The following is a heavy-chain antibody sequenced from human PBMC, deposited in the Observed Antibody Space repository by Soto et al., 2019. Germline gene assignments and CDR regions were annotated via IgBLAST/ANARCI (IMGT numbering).Heavy chain of an antibody. J-gene: IGHJ5*02. CDR2: INAGNGNT. Sequence: ASVKVSCKASGYTFTSYAMHWVRQAPGQRLEWMGWINAGNGNTKYSQKFQGRVTITRDTSASTAYMELSSLRSEDTAVYYCARTGCISTSCYGWFDPWGQGTLVTVS. V-gene: IGHV1-3*01. D-gene: IGHD2-2*01. CDR3: ARTGCISTSCYGWFDP. CDR1: GYTFTSYA.